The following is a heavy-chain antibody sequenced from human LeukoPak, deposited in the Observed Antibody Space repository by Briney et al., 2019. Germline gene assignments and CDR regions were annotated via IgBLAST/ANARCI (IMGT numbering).Heavy chain of an antibody. J-gene: IGHJ3*02. CDR3: ARDVLSLRYFDWLPDAFDI. Sequence: SQTLSLTCTVSGGSISSGGYYWSWIRQHPGKGLEWIGYIYYSGSTYYNPPLKSRVTISVDTSKNQFSLKLSSVTAADTAVYYCARDVLSLRYFDWLPDAFDIWGQGTMVTVSS. D-gene: IGHD3-9*01. V-gene: IGHV4-31*03. CDR2: IYYSGST. CDR1: GGSISSGGYY.